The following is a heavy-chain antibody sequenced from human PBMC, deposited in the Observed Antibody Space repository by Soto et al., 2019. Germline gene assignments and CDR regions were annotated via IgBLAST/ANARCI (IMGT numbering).Heavy chain of an antibody. Sequence: SETLSLTCTVSGGSISSYYWSWIRQPPGKGLEWIGYIYYSGSTNYNPSLKSRVTISVDTSKNQFSLKLSSVTAADTAVYYCARTPSYSRGWERGGEYFDYWGQGTLVTVSS. V-gene: IGHV4-59*01. J-gene: IGHJ4*02. CDR1: GGSISSYY. D-gene: IGHD6-19*01. CDR2: IYYSGST. CDR3: ARTPSYSRGWERGGEYFDY.